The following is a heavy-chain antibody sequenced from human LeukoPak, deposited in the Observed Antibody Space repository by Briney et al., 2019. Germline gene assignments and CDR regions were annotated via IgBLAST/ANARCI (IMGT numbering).Heavy chain of an antibody. D-gene: IGHD6-19*01. V-gene: IGHV3-33*01. CDR1: GFTFSSYG. J-gene: IGHJ4*02. Sequence: GGSLRLSCAASGFTFSSYGMHWVRQAPGKGLEWVAVIWYDGSNKYYADSVKGRFTISRDNSKNTLYLQMNSLRAEDTAVYYCATAVASSSGWYADYWGQGTLVTVSS. CDR2: IWYDGSNK. CDR3: ATAVASSSGWYADY.